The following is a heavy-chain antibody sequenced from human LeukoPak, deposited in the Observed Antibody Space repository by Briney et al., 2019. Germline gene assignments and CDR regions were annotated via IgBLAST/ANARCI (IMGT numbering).Heavy chain of an antibody. CDR2: ISDNGGST. CDR1: GFTFSNYA. J-gene: IGHJ4*02. D-gene: IGHD2-2*01. CDR3: AKAPSPGYCSSTSCYYDY. Sequence: GGSLRLSCAASGFTFSNYAMSWVRQAPGKGLEWVRAISDNGGSTYYADSVKGRFTISRDNSKNTLYLQMNSLRGDDTAVYHCAKAPSPGYCSSTSCYYDYWGQGTLVTVSS. V-gene: IGHV3-23*01.